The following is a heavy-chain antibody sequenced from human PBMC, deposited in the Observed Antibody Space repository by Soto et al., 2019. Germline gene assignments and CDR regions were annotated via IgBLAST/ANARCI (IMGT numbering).Heavy chain of an antibody. CDR1: GGTFSSYT. D-gene: IGHD3-22*01. V-gene: IGHV1-69*02. Sequence: VKVSCKASGGTFSSYTISWVRQAPGQGLEWMGRIIPILGIANYAQKFQGRVTITADKSTSTAYMELSSLRSEDTAVYYCARGYYDSSGYLFDLWGQRTLVTGSS. J-gene: IGHJ4*02. CDR2: IIPILGIA. CDR3: ARGYYDSSGYLFDL.